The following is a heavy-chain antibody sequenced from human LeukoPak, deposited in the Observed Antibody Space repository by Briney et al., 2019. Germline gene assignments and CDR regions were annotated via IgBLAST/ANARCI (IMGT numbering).Heavy chain of an antibody. D-gene: IGHD3/OR15-3a*01. CDR1: GFTFSSYA. Sequence: GSLRLSCAASGFTFSSYAMSWIRQAPGKGLEWVGRIKSKTDGGTTDYAAPVKGRFIISRDDSKNTLYLQVNSLKIEDTAVYYCMTATLGLVGLWGQETLVTVSS. CDR3: MTATLGLVGL. CDR2: IKSKTDGGTT. J-gene: IGHJ4*02. V-gene: IGHV3-15*05.